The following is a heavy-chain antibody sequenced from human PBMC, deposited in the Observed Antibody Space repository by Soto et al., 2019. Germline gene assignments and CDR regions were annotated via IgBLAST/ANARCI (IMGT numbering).Heavy chain of an antibody. V-gene: IGHV5-51*01. Sequence: GESLKISCKGSGYSFTSYWIGWVRQMPGKGLEWMGIIYPGDSDTRYSPSFQGQVTISADKSISTAYLQWSSLKASDTAMYYCAGLGQLVPLYYYYYGMDVWGQGTTVTVSS. CDR2: IYPGDSDT. D-gene: IGHD6-6*01. CDR3: AGLGQLVPLYYYYYGMDV. J-gene: IGHJ6*02. CDR1: GYSFTSYW.